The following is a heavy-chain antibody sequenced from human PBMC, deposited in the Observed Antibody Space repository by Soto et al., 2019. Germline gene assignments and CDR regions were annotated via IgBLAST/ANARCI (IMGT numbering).Heavy chain of an antibody. V-gene: IGHV4-31*03. CDR3: VRQSESTGYVFGGIDP. J-gene: IGHJ5*02. CDR1: GGSINSRGYY. CDR2: IYYSGSI. Sequence: QVQLQESGPGLVRPSQTLSLTCTVSGGSINSRGYYWTWIRQHPGKGLEWIGNIYYSGSIHFNPSLKSRLNMLGDTSENQFSLKLTSVNAADNAVYYCVRQSESTGYVFGGIDPRCQGTLVTVSS. D-gene: IGHD3-9*01.